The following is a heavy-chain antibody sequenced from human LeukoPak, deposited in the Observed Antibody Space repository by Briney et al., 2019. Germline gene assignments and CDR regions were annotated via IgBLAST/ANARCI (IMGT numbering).Heavy chain of an antibody. J-gene: IGHJ4*02. CDR2: ISGSGGST. CDR1: GFTFSTYG. V-gene: IGHV3-23*01. CDR3: ARAYSSSPSPDY. Sequence: GGSLRLSCVASGFTFSTYGMSWVRQAPGKGLEWVSAISGSGGSTYYADSVKGRFTISRDNSKNTLYLQMNSLRAEDTAVYYCARAYSSSPSPDYWGQGTLVTVSS. D-gene: IGHD6-13*01.